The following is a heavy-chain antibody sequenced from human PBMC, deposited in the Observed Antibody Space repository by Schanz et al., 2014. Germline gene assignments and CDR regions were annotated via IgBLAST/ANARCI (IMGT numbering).Heavy chain of an antibody. J-gene: IGHJ4*02. CDR2: ISGRDGST. CDR3: AKKVPAYNPFDS. Sequence: EVQLLESGGGLVQPGGSLRLSCASSGFSFTTYAMSWLRQAPGMGLEWVSAISGRDGSTYYADSVRGRFTISRDNSKNTLYLQMDSLRAEDTAVYFCAKKVPAYNPFDSWGQGTLVTVSS. CDR1: GFSFTTYA. D-gene: IGHD1-1*01. V-gene: IGHV3-23*01.